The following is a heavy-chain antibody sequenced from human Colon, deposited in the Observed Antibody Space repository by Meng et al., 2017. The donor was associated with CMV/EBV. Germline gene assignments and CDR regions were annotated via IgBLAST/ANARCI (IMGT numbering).Heavy chain of an antibody. D-gene: IGHD1-26*01. J-gene: IGHJ4*02. CDR2: ISISSGYI. V-gene: IGHV3-21*01. CDR3: ARCYSGSSYSFDY. CDR1: GFDFSTYN. Sequence: GGSLRLSYEASGFDFSTYNMNWVRQAPGKGPEWVASISISSGYIYYADSLKGRFTISRDNAKNSLFLQMNSLGAEDTAVYYCARCYSGSSYSFDYWGQGALVTVSS.